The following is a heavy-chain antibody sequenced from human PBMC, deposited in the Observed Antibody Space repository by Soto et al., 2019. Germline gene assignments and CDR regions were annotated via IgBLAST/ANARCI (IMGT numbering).Heavy chain of an antibody. J-gene: IGHJ6*03. Sequence: PGGSLRLSCAASGLTFSSYGMHWVRQAPGKGLEWVAVISYDGSNKYYADSVKGRFTISRDNSKNTLYLQMNSLRAEDTAVYYCAKDWDYYYYMDVWGKGTTVTVSS. CDR3: AKDWDYYYYMDV. D-gene: IGHD3-16*01. CDR1: GLTFSSYG. V-gene: IGHV3-30*18. CDR2: ISYDGSNK.